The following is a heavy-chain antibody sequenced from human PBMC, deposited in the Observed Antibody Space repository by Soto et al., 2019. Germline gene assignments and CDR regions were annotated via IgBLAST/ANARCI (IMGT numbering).Heavy chain of an antibody. J-gene: IGHJ3*02. Sequence: QVQLVQSGAEVKKPGSSVKVSCKASGGTFSSYTISWVRQAPGQGLEWMGRIIPILGIANYAQKFQGRVTITADKSTSTAYMELSSLRSEDTAVYYCAKPNDYSDYVPFDIWGQGTMVTVSS. V-gene: IGHV1-69*02. CDR2: IIPILGIA. D-gene: IGHD4-17*01. CDR1: GGTFSSYT. CDR3: AKPNDYSDYVPFDI.